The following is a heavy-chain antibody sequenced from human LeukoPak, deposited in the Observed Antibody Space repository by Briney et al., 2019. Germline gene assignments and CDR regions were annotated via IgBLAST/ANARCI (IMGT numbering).Heavy chain of an antibody. V-gene: IGHV3-73*01. CDR1: GFTFSGST. CDR3: ASGPTGWTEYFQH. J-gene: IGHJ1*01. Sequence: GGSLRVSCAASGFTFSGSTMHWVRQASGKGLEWVARIRTKADNYAPAYAASVTGRFTISRDDSQNMAYLQMNSLKIEDTARYYCASGPTGWTEYFQHWGQGILLTVSS. D-gene: IGHD6-19*01. CDR2: IRTKADNYAP.